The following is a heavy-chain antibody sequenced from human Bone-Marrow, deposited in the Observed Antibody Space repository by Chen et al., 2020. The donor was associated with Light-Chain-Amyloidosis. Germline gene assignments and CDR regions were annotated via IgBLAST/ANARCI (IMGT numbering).Heavy chain of an antibody. V-gene: IGHV3-74*02. D-gene: IGHD3-22*01. CDR1: GFSFSSYG. Sequence: EVQLVESGGGLVQPGGCLRLSCAASGFSFSSYGMHWVRQAPGKGLVCVSRINTDGSTTTYADSVRGRFTISRDNAKNTLFLQMSSLRAEDTAIYYCVYDSHREAAFDIWGQGTMVTVSS. CDR2: INTDGSTT. CDR3: VYDSHREAAFDI. J-gene: IGHJ3*02.